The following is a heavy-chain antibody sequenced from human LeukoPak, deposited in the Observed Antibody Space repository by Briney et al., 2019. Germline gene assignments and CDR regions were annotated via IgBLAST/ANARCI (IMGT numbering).Heavy chain of an antibody. D-gene: IGHD3-3*01. CDR3: ARGRITIFGRATGYYYGMDV. J-gene: IGHJ6*02. V-gene: IGHV1-8*01. CDR1: GYTFTSYD. CDR2: MNPNSGNK. Sequence: ASVKVSCKASGYTFTSYDINWVRQATGQGLEWMGWMNPNSGNKGYAQKFQGRVTMTRNTSISTAYMELSSLRSEDTAVYYCARGRITIFGRATGYYYGMDVWGQGTTVTVS.